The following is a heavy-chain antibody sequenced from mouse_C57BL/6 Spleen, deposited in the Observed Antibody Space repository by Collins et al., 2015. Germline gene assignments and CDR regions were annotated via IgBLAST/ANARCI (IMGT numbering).Heavy chain of an antibody. CDR3: ARWIL. Sequence: ASGYTFTDYYMNWVKQSHGKSLEWIGDINPNNGGTSYNQKFKGKATLTVDKSSSTAYMELRSLTSEDSAVYYCARWILWGTGTTVTVSS. J-gene: IGHJ1*03. V-gene: IGHV1-26*01. CDR1: GYTFTDYY. CDR2: INPNNGGT.